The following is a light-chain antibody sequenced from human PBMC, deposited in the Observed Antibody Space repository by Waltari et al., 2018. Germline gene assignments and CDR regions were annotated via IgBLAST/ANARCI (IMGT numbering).Light chain of an antibody. V-gene: IGLV1-44*01. J-gene: IGLJ3*02. CDR3: ATWDDSLSGRV. Sequence: QSVLTQPPSTSGTPGQTVTISCSGSTSNIGTNPVPRYQLLPGTAPKTVIFVNYHRPSGVPDRFSASKSGTSASLVISGLQSEDEADYFCATWDDSLSGRVFGGGTKVTVL. CDR1: TSNIGTNP. CDR2: VNY.